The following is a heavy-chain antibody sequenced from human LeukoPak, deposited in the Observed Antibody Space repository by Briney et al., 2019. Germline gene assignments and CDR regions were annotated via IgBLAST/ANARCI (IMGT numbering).Heavy chain of an antibody. CDR1: GGSISSYY. CDR3: ARVVVAATFDP. J-gene: IGHJ5*02. D-gene: IGHD2-15*01. Sequence: SETLSLTCTVSGGSISSYYWSWIRQPPGKGLEWIGYIHYSGSTNYNPSLKSRVTISVDTSKNQFSLKLSSVTAADTAVYYCARVVVAATFDPWGQGTLVTVSS. CDR2: IHYSGST. V-gene: IGHV4-59*01.